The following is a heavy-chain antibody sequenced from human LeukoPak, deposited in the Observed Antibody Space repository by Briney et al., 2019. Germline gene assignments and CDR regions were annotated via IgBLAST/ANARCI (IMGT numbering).Heavy chain of an antibody. CDR1: GFTFSSFA. J-gene: IGHJ5*01. Sequence: GGSLRLSCAASGFTFSSFAMSWVRQAPGKGLVWVSRINSDGSTTSHADSVKGRFTISRDNAKNTLFLQMNSLRAEDTAVYYCARGGSSSWYGSWGQGTLVTVSP. D-gene: IGHD6-13*01. V-gene: IGHV3-74*01. CDR3: ARGGSSSWYGS. CDR2: INSDGSTT.